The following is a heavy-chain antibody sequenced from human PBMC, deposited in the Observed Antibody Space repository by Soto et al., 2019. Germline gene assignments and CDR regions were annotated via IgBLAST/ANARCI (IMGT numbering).Heavy chain of an antibody. Sequence: XGSLRLSCAASGFTFGGYDVSWVRQAPGKGPEWISSISGSGSTIYYADSVKGRFTISRDNSKNTLYLQMSSLRAEDTAVYYCAKVFYYYDGSGYYYFDYWGQGTLVTVSS. CDR2: ISGSGSTI. CDR1: GFTFGGYD. D-gene: IGHD3-22*01. V-gene: IGHV3-23*01. J-gene: IGHJ4*02. CDR3: AKVFYYYDGSGYYYFDY.